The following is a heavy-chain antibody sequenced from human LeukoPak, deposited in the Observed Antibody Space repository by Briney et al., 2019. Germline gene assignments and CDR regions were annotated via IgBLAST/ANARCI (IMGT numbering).Heavy chain of an antibody. J-gene: IGHJ5*02. Sequence: SETLSLTCTVSGGSISSYYWSWIRQPPGKGLEWIGYVYYSGSTNYSPSLKSRVTISVDTSKNQFSLKLSSVTAADTAVYYCARGSSAWYNWFDPWGQGTLVTVSS. CDR2: VYYSGST. CDR3: ARGSSAWYNWFDP. CDR1: GGSISSYY. V-gene: IGHV4-59*12. D-gene: IGHD6-19*01.